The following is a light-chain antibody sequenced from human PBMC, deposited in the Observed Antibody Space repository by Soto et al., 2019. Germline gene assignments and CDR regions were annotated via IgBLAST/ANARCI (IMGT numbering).Light chain of an antibody. Sequence: DIQMTQSPSSLSASVGNRVSITCRASQGISNYLAWYQQKPGKVPKVLIYAASTLQPGVPSRFSGSGSGTDFTLTINSLQPDDIATYYCQKYNSAPPWTFGQGTKVDIK. CDR1: QGISNY. V-gene: IGKV1-27*01. CDR2: AAS. J-gene: IGKJ1*01. CDR3: QKYNSAPPWT.